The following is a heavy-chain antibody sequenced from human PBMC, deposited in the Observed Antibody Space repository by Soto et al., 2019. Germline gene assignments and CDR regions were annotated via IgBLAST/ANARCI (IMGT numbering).Heavy chain of an antibody. CDR3: ARATLSSGWFDY. Sequence: SLRLSCAASEFTFSSYWMHLVRQAPGKGLVWVSRINSDESSTNYADSVEGRFTISRDNAKNTLYLQMDGLRAEDTAAYYCARATLSSGWFDYWGQGTLVTVSS. CDR1: EFTFSSYW. D-gene: IGHD6-19*01. V-gene: IGHV3-74*01. J-gene: IGHJ4*02. CDR2: INSDESST.